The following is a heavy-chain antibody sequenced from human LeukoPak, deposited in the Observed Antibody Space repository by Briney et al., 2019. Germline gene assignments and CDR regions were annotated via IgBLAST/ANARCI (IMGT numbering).Heavy chain of an antibody. J-gene: IGHJ4*02. D-gene: IGHD5-12*01. CDR3: ASLSSGGYVY. CDR1: GGSFSGFF. Sequence: SETLSLTCAVYGGSFSGFFWTWIRQPPGKGLEWIGTIYYDGSTYYNPSLKTRVTISVDTSKNQFSLKVTSVTAADTAVYFCASLSSGGYVYWGQGPLVTVSS. V-gene: IGHV4-34*01. CDR2: IYYDGST.